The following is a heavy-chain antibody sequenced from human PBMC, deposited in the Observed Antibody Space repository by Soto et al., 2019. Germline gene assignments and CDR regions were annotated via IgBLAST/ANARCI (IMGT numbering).Heavy chain of an antibody. J-gene: IGHJ4*02. Sequence: GASVKVSCKASGYTFTGYYMHWVRQAPGQGLEWMGWINPNSGGTNYAQKFQGWVTMTRDTSINTAYMELRRLRSDDTAVYYCARGGDGYNFGAVYWGQGTPVTVSS. V-gene: IGHV1-2*04. CDR2: INPNSGGT. CDR3: ARGGDGYNFGAVY. D-gene: IGHD2-21*01. CDR1: GYTFTGYY.